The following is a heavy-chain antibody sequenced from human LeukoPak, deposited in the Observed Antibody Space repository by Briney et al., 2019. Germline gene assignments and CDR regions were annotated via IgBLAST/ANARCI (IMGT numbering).Heavy chain of an antibody. D-gene: IGHD3-10*01. J-gene: IGHJ5*02. Sequence: SETLSLTCAVYGGSFSGYYWSWIRQPPGKGREWIGEINHSGSTNYNPSLKSRVTISVDTSKNQFSLKLSSVTAADTAVYYCAREKIRRDYYGSGSYSWFDPWGQGTLVTVSS. CDR3: AREKIRRDYYGSGSYSWFDP. V-gene: IGHV4-34*01. CDR2: INHSGST. CDR1: GGSFSGYY.